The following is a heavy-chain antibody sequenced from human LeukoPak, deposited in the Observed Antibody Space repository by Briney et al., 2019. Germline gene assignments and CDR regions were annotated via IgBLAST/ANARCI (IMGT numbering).Heavy chain of an antibody. CDR2: INAGNGNT. Sequence: ASVKVSCKASGYTFTSYAMHWVRQAPGQRLEWMGWINAGNGNTKYSQKFQGRVTITRDTSASTAYMELSSLRSEDTAVYYCARDLVYYDSRGYYYVPFDYWGQGTLVTVSS. CDR1: GYTFTSYA. CDR3: ARDLVYYDSRGYYYVPFDY. V-gene: IGHV1-3*01. J-gene: IGHJ4*02. D-gene: IGHD3-22*01.